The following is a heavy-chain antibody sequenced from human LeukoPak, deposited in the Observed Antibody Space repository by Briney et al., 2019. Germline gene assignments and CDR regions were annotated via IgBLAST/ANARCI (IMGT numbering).Heavy chain of an antibody. Sequence: PSETLSLTCAVYGGSFSGYYWSWIRHPPGKGLEWIGEINHSGSTNYNPSLKSRVTISVDTSKNQFSLKLSSVTAADTAVYYCARILPRSVKQWQPFEYWGQGTLVTVSS. CDR1: GGSFSGYY. J-gene: IGHJ4*02. V-gene: IGHV4-34*01. CDR3: ARILPRSVKQWQPFEY. CDR2: INHSGST. D-gene: IGHD6-19*01.